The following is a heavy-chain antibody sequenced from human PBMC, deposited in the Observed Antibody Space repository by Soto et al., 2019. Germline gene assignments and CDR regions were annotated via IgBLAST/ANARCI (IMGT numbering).Heavy chain of an antibody. CDR2: INPRSGGT. J-gene: IGHJ5*02. CDR3: GSGIPSSGYFPNWLDP. CDR1: GYTFDGYF. Sequence: QVQLVQSGADVKKPGASVKVSCHTFGYTFDGYFIHWVRQAPGQGLEWMGWINPRSGGTNYAQKFQGSVTMTRDTSFSTGYLELNGLTSDDTAVYYCGSGIPSSGYFPNWLDPCGQGTLVTVSS. V-gene: IGHV1-2*04. D-gene: IGHD3-22*01.